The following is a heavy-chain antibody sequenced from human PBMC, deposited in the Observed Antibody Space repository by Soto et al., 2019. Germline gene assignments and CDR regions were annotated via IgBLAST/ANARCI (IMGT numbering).Heavy chain of an antibody. J-gene: IGHJ5*02. CDR3: ARGNKGPGHYGPGSQGWYGP. D-gene: IGHD3-10*01. CDR1: GGTFISHA. V-gene: IGHV1-69*06. CDR2: TIPVTETP. Sequence: QVQLVQSGAEVKKPGSSVRVSCKVSGGTFISHAINWLRQAPGQGLEWMGVTIPVTETPNNAEKFQGRVTITADKATTTVYMELSSLTFDDTAVYFCARGNKGPGHYGPGSQGWYGPWGQGTLVTVSS.